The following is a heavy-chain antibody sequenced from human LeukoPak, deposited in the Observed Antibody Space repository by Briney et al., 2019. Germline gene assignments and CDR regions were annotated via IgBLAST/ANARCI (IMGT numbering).Heavy chain of an antibody. J-gene: IGHJ4*02. CDR1: GFTLGNYA. V-gene: IGHV3-49*04. D-gene: IGHD2-21*02. CDR2: IRSKAYGGTT. Sequence: GGSLRLSCTASGFTLGNYAMSWVRQAPGKGLEWVVFIRSKAYGGTTEYAASVKGRFTISRDDSKSISYLQMKRLKTEDTAVYYGSRVPPGEGQCAGDCYTYYFAHGGEGTLATVSS. CDR3: SRVPPGEGQCAGDCYTYYFAH.